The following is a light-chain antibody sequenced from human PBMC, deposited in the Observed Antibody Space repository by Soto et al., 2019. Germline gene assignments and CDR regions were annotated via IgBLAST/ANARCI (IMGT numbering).Light chain of an antibody. V-gene: IGKV3-11*01. CDR3: QQRHNWPIT. Sequence: EIVLTPSPATLSLSPGERAPLSCGARQTIRCLLAWYQQRPGQAPRLLVYDTSNRATGIPARFSGSGSGTDSTLTISSLEPADVGIYYCQQRHNWPITCGQGTRLEIK. CDR2: DTS. J-gene: IGKJ5*01. CDR1: QTIRCL.